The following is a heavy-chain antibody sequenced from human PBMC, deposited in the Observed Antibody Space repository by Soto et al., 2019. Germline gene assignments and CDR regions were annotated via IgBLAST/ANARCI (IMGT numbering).Heavy chain of an antibody. V-gene: IGHV3-11*01. CDR3: ARDITRYCSSGSCSEWFDP. Sequence: GGSLRLSCAASGFTFSDYYMSWIRQAPGKGLEWVSYISSSGSTIYYPDSVKGRFTISRDNAKNSLYLQMNSLRAEETAVYYCARDITRYCSSGSCSEWFDPWGQGTLVTVSS. D-gene: IGHD2-15*01. CDR1: GFTFSDYY. CDR2: ISSSGSTI. J-gene: IGHJ5*02.